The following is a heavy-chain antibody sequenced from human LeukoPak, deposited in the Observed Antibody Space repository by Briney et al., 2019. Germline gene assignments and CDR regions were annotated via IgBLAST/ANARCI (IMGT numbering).Heavy chain of an antibody. CDR2: ISSDGSNE. D-gene: IGHD2-21*01. CDR3: AKLVSKVIAPLGYFQH. Sequence: PGRSLRLSCAASGFTFSSYGMHWVRLAPGKGLQWVAVISSDGSNEYYADSVKGRLTISRDNSKNTLYLQMSSLRAEDTAVYYSAKLVSKVIAPLGYFQHWGQGTLVTVSS. V-gene: IGHV3-30*18. CDR1: GFTFSSYG. J-gene: IGHJ1*01.